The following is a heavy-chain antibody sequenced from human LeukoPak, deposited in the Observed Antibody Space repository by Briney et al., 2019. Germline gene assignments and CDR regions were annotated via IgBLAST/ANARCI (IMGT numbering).Heavy chain of an antibody. J-gene: IGHJ6*03. CDR2: INPNSGAT. Sequence: ASVKVSCKASGYTFTSYHMHWVRQAPGQGLEWMGLINPNSGATNYARTFQGRVTMTRDTSITTAYMELTRLRSDDTAVYFCAKERYYYDSGSFKYYYYIDVWGEGTTVTISS. D-gene: IGHD3-10*01. V-gene: IGHV1-2*02. CDR1: GYTFTSYH. CDR3: AKERYYYDSGSFKYYYYIDV.